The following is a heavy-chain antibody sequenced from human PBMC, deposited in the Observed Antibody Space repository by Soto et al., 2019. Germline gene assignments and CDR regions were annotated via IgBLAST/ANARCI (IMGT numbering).Heavy chain of an antibody. J-gene: IGHJ4*02. CDR1: GGSITRNNHY. CDR2: ILYSGST. V-gene: IGHV4-39*01. Sequence: QLQLQASGPGLVKPSETLSLTCIVSGGSITRNNHYWGWIRQSPGKGLEWIGGILYSGSTNYNPSLRSRVTLSVETSKNQFSLKMSSVPAADTALYYCARLGSSGWYQGSYFDYWGQGTLVTVSS. D-gene: IGHD6-19*01. CDR3: ARLGSSGWYQGSYFDY.